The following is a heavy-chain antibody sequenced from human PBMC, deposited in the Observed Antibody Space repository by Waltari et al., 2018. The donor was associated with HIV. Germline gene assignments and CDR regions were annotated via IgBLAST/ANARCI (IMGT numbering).Heavy chain of an antibody. Sequence: QVQLVQSGAAATKPGASVKVSCKASGYTFPGYYMHWVRQAPGQGLEWMGWINPNSGGTNYAQKFQGRVTMTRDTSISTAYMELSRLRSDDTAVYYCAREYSSSSRTGDYWGQGTLVTVSS. J-gene: IGHJ4*02. CDR2: INPNSGGT. CDR3: AREYSSSSRTGDY. CDR1: GYTFPGYY. D-gene: IGHD6-6*01. V-gene: IGHV1-2*02.